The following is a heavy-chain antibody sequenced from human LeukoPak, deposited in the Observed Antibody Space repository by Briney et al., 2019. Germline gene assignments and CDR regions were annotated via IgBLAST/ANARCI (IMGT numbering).Heavy chain of an antibody. CDR1: GFTFSSYA. CDR3: AKDHIVVVVAATPGFDY. Sequence: PGGSLRLSCAASGFTFSSYAMSWVRQAPGKGLEWVSAISGSGGSTYYADSVKGRFTISRDNSKNTLYLQMNILRAEDTAVYYCAKDHIVVVVAATPGFDYWGQGTLVTVSS. CDR2: ISGSGGST. J-gene: IGHJ4*02. D-gene: IGHD2-15*01. V-gene: IGHV3-23*01.